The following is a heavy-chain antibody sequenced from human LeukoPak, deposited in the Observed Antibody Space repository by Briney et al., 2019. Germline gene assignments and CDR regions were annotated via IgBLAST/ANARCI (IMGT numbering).Heavy chain of an antibody. D-gene: IGHD6-19*01. Sequence: GGSLTLSCAASGFTFSSYSINWVRQAPGKGLEWVSSISSSSTYIYYADSVKGRFTISRDNAKNSLYLQMNSLRAEDTAVYYCAREASSGWSDSWGQGTLVTVSS. J-gene: IGHJ5*01. CDR3: AREASSGWSDS. CDR2: ISSSSTYI. V-gene: IGHV3-21*01. CDR1: GFTFSSYS.